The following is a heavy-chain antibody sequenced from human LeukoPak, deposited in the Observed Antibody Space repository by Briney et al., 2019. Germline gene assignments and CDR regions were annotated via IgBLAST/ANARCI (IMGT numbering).Heavy chain of an antibody. CDR3: ARWVGNRNWFDP. J-gene: IGHJ5*02. Sequence: SETLSLTCTVSGDSISSGSFLWGCIRQSPGKGLEWIGSISYSGSTYYNPSLKSRVTVLIDTSKNQFSLKMTSVTAADTAVYYCARWVGNRNWFDPWGQGTLVTVSS. V-gene: IGHV4-39*07. CDR2: ISYSGST. D-gene: IGHD1-26*01. CDR1: GDSISSGSFL.